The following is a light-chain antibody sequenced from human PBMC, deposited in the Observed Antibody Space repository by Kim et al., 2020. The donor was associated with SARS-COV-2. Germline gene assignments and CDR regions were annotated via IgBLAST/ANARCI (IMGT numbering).Light chain of an antibody. CDR1: QAISSL. CDR3: QQANSLPWT. Sequence: APVGDRLTITCRASQAISSLLTWYQQKPGRAPKLLIYAASSLQIGVPSRFSGSGSGTDFTFTISSLQPEDFATYYCQQANSLPWTFGQGTKLDIK. J-gene: IGKJ1*01. CDR2: AAS. V-gene: IGKV1-12*01.